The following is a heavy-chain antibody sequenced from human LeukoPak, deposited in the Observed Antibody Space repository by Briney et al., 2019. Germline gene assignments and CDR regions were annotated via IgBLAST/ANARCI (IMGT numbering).Heavy chain of an antibody. Sequence: GGSLRLSSAASGFTFSSYSMNWVRQAPGKGLEWVSSISSSSSYIYYADSVKGRFTISRDNAKNSLYLQMNSLRAEDTAVYYCARDSAGPVAYCGGDCYSVYYYYYGMDVWGQGTTVTVSS. D-gene: IGHD2-21*02. J-gene: IGHJ6*02. CDR2: ISSSSSYI. CDR3: ARDSAGPVAYCGGDCYSVYYYYYGMDV. CDR1: GFTFSSYS. V-gene: IGHV3-21*01.